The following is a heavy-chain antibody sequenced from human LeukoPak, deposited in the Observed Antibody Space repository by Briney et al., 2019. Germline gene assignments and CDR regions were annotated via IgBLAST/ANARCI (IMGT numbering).Heavy chain of an antibody. V-gene: IGHV3-9*01. CDR3: AKDMSEP. CDR2: ISWNSGSI. J-gene: IGHJ5*02. Sequence: GGSLRLSCAASGFTFDDYAMHWVRQAPGKGLEWVSGISWNSGSIGYADSVKGRFTTSRDNAKNSLYLQMNSLRAEDTALYYCAKDMSEPWGQGTLVTVSS. CDR1: GFTFDDYA.